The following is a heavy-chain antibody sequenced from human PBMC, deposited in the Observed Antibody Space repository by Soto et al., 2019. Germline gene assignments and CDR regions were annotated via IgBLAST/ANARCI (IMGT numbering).Heavy chain of an antibody. J-gene: IGHJ3*02. CDR2: IIPVFGTA. Sequence: SVKVSCKASGGTFSSYAISWVRQAPGQGLEWMGGIIPVFGTANYAQKFQGRVTITADESTSTAYMELSSLRSEDTAVYYCARVGLGVVVTATHAFDIWGQGTMVTVSS. CDR3: ARVGLGVVVTATHAFDI. D-gene: IGHD2-21*02. V-gene: IGHV1-69*01. CDR1: GGTFSSYA.